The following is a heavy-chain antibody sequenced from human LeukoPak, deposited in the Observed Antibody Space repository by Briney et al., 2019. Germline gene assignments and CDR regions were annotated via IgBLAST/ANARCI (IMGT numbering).Heavy chain of an antibody. CDR2: ITSGGDYI. CDR3: ARGHYDVLAASYKWTPDY. Sequence: GGSLRLSCAASGFTFNTFNMNWVRQAPGKGLEWVSSITSGGDYIYYADSVKGRFTTSRGNAKNSLSLQLNSLRVEDTAVYYCARGHYDVLAASYKWTPDYWGQGTLVTVSS. D-gene: IGHD3-9*01. J-gene: IGHJ4*02. CDR1: GFTFNTFN. V-gene: IGHV3-21*01.